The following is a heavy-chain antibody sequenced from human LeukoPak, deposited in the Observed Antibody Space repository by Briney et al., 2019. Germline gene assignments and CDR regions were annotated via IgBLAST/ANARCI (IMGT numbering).Heavy chain of an antibody. J-gene: IGHJ4*02. CDR1: GFTFSSYA. D-gene: IGHD6-19*01. Sequence: GGSLRLSCAASGFTFSSYAMHWVRQAPGKGLQWVAVISFDGNNKYYADSVKGRFTISRDNSKNTLYLQMNSLRAEDTAVYYCARDSVAGSLTFDYWGQGTLVTVSS. V-gene: IGHV3-30-3*01. CDR2: ISFDGNNK. CDR3: ARDSVAGSLTFDY.